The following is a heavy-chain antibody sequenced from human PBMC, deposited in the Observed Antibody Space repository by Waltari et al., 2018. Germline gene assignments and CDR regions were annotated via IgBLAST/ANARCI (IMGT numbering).Heavy chain of an antibody. CDR1: GGSISFNY. Sequence: QLQLQESGPGLVKPSETLSLTCAVSGGSISFNYWSWIRQPPGKGLEWIGRISGSSGSTDYNPSLKSRVTISTDTSKNQFSLKLSSVTAADTAVYYCTRIGGDSWSNYWGQGVLVTVSS. CDR2: SGSSGST. CDR3: TRIGGDSWSNY. V-gene: IGHV4-59*12. D-gene: IGHD1-20*01. J-gene: IGHJ4*02.